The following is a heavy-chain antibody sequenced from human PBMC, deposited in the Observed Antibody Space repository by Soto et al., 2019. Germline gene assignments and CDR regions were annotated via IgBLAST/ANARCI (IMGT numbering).Heavy chain of an antibody. CDR1: GFTFSSYW. CDR3: ARYRADIVVVPAFYYYYGMDV. CDR2: IKQDGSEK. J-gene: IGHJ6*02. V-gene: IGHV3-7*05. Sequence: GGSLRLSCAASGFTFSSYWMSWVRQAPGKGLEWVANIKQDGSEKYYVDSVKGRFTISRDNAKNSLYLQMNSLRAEDTAVYYCARYRADIVVVPAFYYYYGMDVWGQGTTVTVSS. D-gene: IGHD2-2*01.